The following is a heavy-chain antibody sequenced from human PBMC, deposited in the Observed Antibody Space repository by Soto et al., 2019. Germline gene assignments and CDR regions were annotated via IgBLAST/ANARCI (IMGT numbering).Heavy chain of an antibody. J-gene: IGHJ6*02. CDR1: GFSFSNAW. Sequence: EVQLVESGGGLVKPGGSLRLSCAASGFSFSNAWMNWVRQAPGKGLEWVGCIKRKFDGEATDYAGPVKGRFTVFRDDSKSALYLQMNSLKGDDTAVYYCTTGSVEGVWGQGTTVTVS. V-gene: IGHV3-15*07. D-gene: IGHD2-15*01. CDR3: TTGSVEGV. CDR2: IKRKFDGEAT.